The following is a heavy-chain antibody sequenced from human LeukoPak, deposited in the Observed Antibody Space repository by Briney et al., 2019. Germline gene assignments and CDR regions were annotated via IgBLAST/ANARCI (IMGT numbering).Heavy chain of an antibody. CDR1: GFTFSSYW. Sequence: GGSLRLSCAASGFTFSSYWMSWVRQAPGKGLEWVANIKQDGSQKYYVDSVKGRFSISRDNAKNSLYLQMNSLRAEDTAVYYCARDGHYYDSSGPDYWGQGTLVTVSS. D-gene: IGHD3-22*01. CDR2: IKQDGSQK. V-gene: IGHV3-7*03. J-gene: IGHJ4*02. CDR3: ARDGHYYDSSGPDY.